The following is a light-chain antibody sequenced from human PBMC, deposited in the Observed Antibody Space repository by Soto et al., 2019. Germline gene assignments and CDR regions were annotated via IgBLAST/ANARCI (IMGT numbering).Light chain of an antibody. CDR3: HQYNHCLTWT. V-gene: IGKV3D-15*01. CDR1: QSVSSY. J-gene: IGKJ1*01. CDR2: GVS. Sequence: IVLTPTPSNLFWSPGERATLSFRASQSVSSYLAWYQQKPGQAPRLLIYGVSTRAAGISDRFSGSGSGTDFTLTISSLQSEDFAAYSCHQYNHCLTWTFGQGTKVAIK.